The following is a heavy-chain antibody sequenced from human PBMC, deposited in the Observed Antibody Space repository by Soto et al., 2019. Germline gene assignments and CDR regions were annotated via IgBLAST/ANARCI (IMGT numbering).Heavy chain of an antibody. V-gene: IGHV3-49*03. CDR3: SRYPHDSSGYTGY. CDR2: IRSKAYGGTT. CDR1: RFTFGDYG. D-gene: IGHD3-22*01. J-gene: IGHJ4*02. Sequence: GGSLRLSCTASRFTFGDYGMSWFRQAPGQGLEWVGLIRSKAYGGTTEYAASVQGRFTISRDDSKSIAYLQMNSLKTEDTAVYYCSRYPHDSSGYTGYWGQGTLVTVSS.